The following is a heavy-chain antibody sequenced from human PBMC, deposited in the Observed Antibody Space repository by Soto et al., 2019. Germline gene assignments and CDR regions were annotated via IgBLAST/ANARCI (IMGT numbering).Heavy chain of an antibody. CDR2: IGVGSGNR. J-gene: IGHJ4*02. V-gene: IGHV1-58*01. D-gene: IGHD2-8*01. CDR3: AALGVNFDH. Sequence: SVKVSFKASGFTFTSSAVQWVRQARGQRLEWIGWIGVGSGNRHYAQKFQERVTITRDMSTNTAYMELSSLRSEDTAVYYCAALGVNFDHWGQGTLVTVSS. CDR1: GFTFTSSA.